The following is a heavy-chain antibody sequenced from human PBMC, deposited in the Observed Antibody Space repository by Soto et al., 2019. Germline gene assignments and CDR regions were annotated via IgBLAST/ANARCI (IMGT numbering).Heavy chain of an antibody. CDR2: IIPRYAVV. CDR3: ASDRDVNNIGWFDP. J-gene: IGHJ5*02. Sequence: QVQLVQSGAEVKTPGSSVKVSCKTSGGTFTNYAFSWVRQAPGQGLEWMGNIIPRYAVVNYAQRFQGRVTIPADKSSSTSYLELTSLKYDDTATYYCASDRDVNNIGWFDPGGPGTLVIVSS. CDR1: GGTFTNYA. D-gene: IGHD1-1*01. V-gene: IGHV1-69*09.